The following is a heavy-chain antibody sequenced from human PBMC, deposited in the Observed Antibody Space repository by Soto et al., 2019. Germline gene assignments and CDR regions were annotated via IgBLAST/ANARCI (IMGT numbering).Heavy chain of an antibody. J-gene: IGHJ4*02. CDR3: ATSNWNFFDY. V-gene: IGHV3-33*03. CDR2: IWNDSSNK. D-gene: IGHD1-20*01. Sequence: QVQLVESGGGVVQPGGSLRLSCAASGFSFSSYGMHWVRQAPGKGLEWVAVIWNDSSNKLYPDSVRGRFTVSRDNSESTLFLQMNSLRGEDTAVYYCATSNWNFFDYWGQGAMVTVSS. CDR1: GFSFSSYG.